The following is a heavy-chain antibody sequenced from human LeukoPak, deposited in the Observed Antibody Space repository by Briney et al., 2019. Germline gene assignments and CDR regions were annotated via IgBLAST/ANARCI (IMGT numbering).Heavy chain of an antibody. V-gene: IGHV4-4*07. CDR3: ARSNALEMATLDY. J-gene: IGHJ4*02. D-gene: IGHD5-24*01. CDR2: IYISGST. Sequence: PSETLSLTCSVSGGSISTYYWNWIRQPAGKGLEWIGRIYISGSTNYNPSLKSRVTMSIDTSKNQFSLKLTSVTAADTAVYYCARSNALEMATLDYWGQGTLVTVSS. CDR1: GGSISTYY.